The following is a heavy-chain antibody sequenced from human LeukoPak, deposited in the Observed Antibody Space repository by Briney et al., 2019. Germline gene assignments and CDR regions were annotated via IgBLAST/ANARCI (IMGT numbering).Heavy chain of an antibody. D-gene: IGHD1-7*01. Sequence: GGSLRLSCAASGFTFSSYAMSWVRQAPGKGLEYVSAISSNGGSTYYANSVKGRFTISRDNSKNTLYLQMGSLRAEDMAVHYCARAPELHDAFDIWGQGTMVTVSS. CDR2: ISSNGGST. CDR3: ARAPELHDAFDI. V-gene: IGHV3-64*01. CDR1: GFTFSSYA. J-gene: IGHJ3*02.